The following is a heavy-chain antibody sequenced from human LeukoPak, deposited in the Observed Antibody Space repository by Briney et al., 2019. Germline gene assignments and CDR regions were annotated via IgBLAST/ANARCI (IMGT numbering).Heavy chain of an antibody. J-gene: IGHJ3*02. CDR3: AKDVSSLDAFDI. CDR2: ISWNSGNI. D-gene: IGHD6-13*01. V-gene: IGHV3-9*01. Sequence: PGGSLRLSCAASGFTFEDYAMHWVRHAPGKGLEWVSGISWNSGNIGYADSVKGRFTIFRDNAKNSLYLQMNSLRADDTALYYCAKDVSSLDAFDIWGQGTMVTVFS. CDR1: GFTFEDYA.